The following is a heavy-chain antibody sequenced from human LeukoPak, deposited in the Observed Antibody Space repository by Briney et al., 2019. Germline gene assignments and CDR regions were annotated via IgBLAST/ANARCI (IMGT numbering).Heavy chain of an antibody. D-gene: IGHD3-10*01. V-gene: IGHV1-46*01. Sequence: ASVKVSCKASGYTFTSYYMHWVRQAPGQELEWMGIINPSGGSTSYAQKFQGRVTMTRDTSTSTVYMELSSLRSEDTAVYYCARMPWFGELSDYGMDVWGKGTTVTVSS. CDR3: ARMPWFGELSDYGMDV. J-gene: IGHJ6*04. CDR2: INPSGGST. CDR1: GYTFTSYY.